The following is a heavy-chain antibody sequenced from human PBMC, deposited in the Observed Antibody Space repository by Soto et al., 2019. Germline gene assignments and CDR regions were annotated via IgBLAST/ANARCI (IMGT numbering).Heavy chain of an antibody. J-gene: IGHJ6*02. CDR1: GGSISSGGYY. D-gene: IGHD6-13*01. CDR3: ARDTKAAAGFKDYYYGMDV. Sequence: PSETLSLTCTVSGGSISSGGYYWSWIRQHPGKGLEWIGYIYYSGSTYYNPSLKSRVTISVDTSKNQFSLKLSSVTAADTAVYYCARDTKAAAGFKDYYYGMDVWGQGTTVTVSS. V-gene: IGHV4-31*03. CDR2: IYYSGST.